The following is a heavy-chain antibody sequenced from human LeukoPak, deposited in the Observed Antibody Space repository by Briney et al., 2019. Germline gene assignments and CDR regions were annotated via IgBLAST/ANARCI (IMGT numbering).Heavy chain of an antibody. CDR1: GFTFSDYY. D-gene: IGHD3-10*01. J-gene: IGHJ6*02. CDR2: ISGSGSSV. CDR3: ARDTTFYYTSGNYLGGLDV. V-gene: IGHV3-11*01. Sequence: LGGSLRLSCAVSGFTFSDYYMGWIRQAPGKGLEWISYISGSGSSVAYSDSVKGRFTVSRDNAKNLLSLEMSSLRAEDTAVYYCARDTTFYYTSGNYLGGLDVWGQGTTVTVSS.